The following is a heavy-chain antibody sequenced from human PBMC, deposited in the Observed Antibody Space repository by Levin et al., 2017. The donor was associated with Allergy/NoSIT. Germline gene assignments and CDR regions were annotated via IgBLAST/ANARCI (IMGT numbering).Heavy chain of an antibody. Sequence: HGESLKISCKASGYTFTSYGISWVRQAPGQGLEWMGWISAYNGNTNYAQKLQGRVTMTTDTSTSTAYMELRSLRSDDTAVYYCARVTGGGYDGDYYYGMDVWGQGTTVTVSS. D-gene: IGHD5-12*01. J-gene: IGHJ6*02. CDR1: GYTFTSYG. CDR2: ISAYNGNT. V-gene: IGHV1-18*01. CDR3: ARVTGGGYDGDYYYGMDV.